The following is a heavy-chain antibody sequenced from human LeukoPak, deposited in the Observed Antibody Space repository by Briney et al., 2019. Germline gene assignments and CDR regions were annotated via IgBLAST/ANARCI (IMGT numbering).Heavy chain of an antibody. CDR3: ARGEYYYDSSGYYQFYYFDY. Sequence: PGGSLSLSCAASGFPLSSNYMSWVRPAPGKGLEWVSVLYSGGSTYYADSVKGRFTISRDNSKNTLYLQMNSLRAEDTAVYYCARGEYYYDSSGYYQFYYFDYWGQGALVTVSS. D-gene: IGHD3-22*01. V-gene: IGHV3-53*01. CDR2: LYSGGST. CDR1: GFPLSSNY. J-gene: IGHJ4*02.